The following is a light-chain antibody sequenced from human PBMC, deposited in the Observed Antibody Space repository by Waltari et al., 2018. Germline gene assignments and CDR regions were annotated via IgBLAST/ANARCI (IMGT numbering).Light chain of an antibody. J-gene: IGLJ3*02. CDR1: SSNIGAGYD. V-gene: IGLV1-40*01. CDR2: GTN. Sequence: QSVLTQPPSVSGAPGQRVTISCTGSSSNIGAGYDVHWYQQLPGTAPKVLIYGTNSRPAGVPDRFSASRSGTSASLAITGVQSEDEADYYCQSYDRSLTGVFGGGTKLTVL. CDR3: QSYDRSLTGV.